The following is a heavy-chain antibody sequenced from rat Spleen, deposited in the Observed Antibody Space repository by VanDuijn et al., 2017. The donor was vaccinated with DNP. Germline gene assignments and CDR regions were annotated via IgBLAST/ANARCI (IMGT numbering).Heavy chain of an antibody. CDR1: GFTFSDYA. CDR3: ATGVYGGYEDWFAY. V-gene: IGHV5S10*01. Sequence: EVQLVESGGGLVQPGRSLKLSCAASGFTFSDYAMAWVRQSPKKGLEWVATIIYDGSSTYYRDSVKGRFTISRDNAKSTLYLQMDSLRSEDTATYYCATGVYGGYEDWFAYWGQGTLVTVSS. CDR2: IIYDGSST. J-gene: IGHJ3*01. D-gene: IGHD1-11*01.